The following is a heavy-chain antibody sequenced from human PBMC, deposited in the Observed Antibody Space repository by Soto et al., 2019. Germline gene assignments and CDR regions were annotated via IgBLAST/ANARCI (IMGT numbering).Heavy chain of an antibody. CDR1: GYTVTRHY. J-gene: IGHJ4*02. CDR2: IDPSGGST. V-gene: IGHV1-46*03. CDR3: TRGSTVVTLDYFDS. D-gene: IGHD2-21*02. Sequence: VQLVQSGAEVKKPGASVKVSCKASGYTVTRHYMHWVRQAPGQGLEWMGIIDPSGGSTTYAQKFQDRVTMTRDMSTRTVYMELSSLRSDDTAIYYCTRGSTVVTLDYFDSWGQGTLVTVSS.